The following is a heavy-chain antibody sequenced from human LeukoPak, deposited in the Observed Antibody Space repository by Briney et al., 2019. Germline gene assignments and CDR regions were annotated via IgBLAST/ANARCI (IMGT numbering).Heavy chain of an antibody. D-gene: IGHD3-3*01. V-gene: IGHV4-59*08. CDR1: GGSISSYY. Sequence: PSETLSLTCTVSGGSISSYYWSWIRQPPGKGLEWIGYIYYSGSTNYNPSLKSRVTISVDTSKNQFSLKLSSVTAADTAVYYCARAYGGVVEGDNWFDPWGQGNLVTVSS. CDR2: IYYSGST. J-gene: IGHJ5*02. CDR3: ARAYGGVVEGDNWFDP.